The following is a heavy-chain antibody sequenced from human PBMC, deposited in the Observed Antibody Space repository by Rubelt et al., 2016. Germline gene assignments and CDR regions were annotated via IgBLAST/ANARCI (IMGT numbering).Heavy chain of an antibody. CDR3: ASYIVVVPAAYFDY. CDR2: INHSGST. Sequence: QVQLQQWGAGLLKPSETLSLTCAVYGGSFSGYYWSCIRQPPGKGLVWIGEINHSGSTNSNPSLRCRVTISVETAKNQFSRKRSSVTAADTAVYYCASYIVVVPAAYFDYWGQGTLVTVSS. J-gene: IGHJ4*02. CDR1: GGSFSGYY. D-gene: IGHD2-2*01. V-gene: IGHV4-34*01.